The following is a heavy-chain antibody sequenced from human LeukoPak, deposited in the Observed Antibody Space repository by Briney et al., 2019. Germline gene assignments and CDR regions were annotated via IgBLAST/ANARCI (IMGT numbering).Heavy chain of an antibody. CDR1: GFTFSSSG. V-gene: IGHV3-23*01. D-gene: IGHD3-16*01. Sequence: GGSLRLSCAASGFTFSSSGMTWVRQVPGKGLEWVASISGSGDNTYYTDSVKGRFTISRENAKNTLYLQMNSLRAEDTAVYYCARTRTLPIAGGFDTWGQGSLVTVSS. J-gene: IGHJ5*02. CDR2: ISGSGDNT. CDR3: ARTRTLPIAGGFDT.